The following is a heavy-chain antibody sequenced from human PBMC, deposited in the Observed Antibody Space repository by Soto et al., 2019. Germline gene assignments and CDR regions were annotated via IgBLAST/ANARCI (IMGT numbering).Heavy chain of an antibody. V-gene: IGHV3-53*01. Sequence: EVQLVESGGGLIQPGGSLRLSCAASGFAVSSKYMTWVRQAPGKGLEWVSVIYGGGTTYYADSVEGRFTISRDTSKNTLYRQMNSLRAEDTAVYYCVQTTGWPGFDFWGQGTLVTVSS. CDR2: IYGGGTT. CDR1: GFAVSSKY. CDR3: VQTTGWPGFDF. J-gene: IGHJ4*02. D-gene: IGHD6-19*01.